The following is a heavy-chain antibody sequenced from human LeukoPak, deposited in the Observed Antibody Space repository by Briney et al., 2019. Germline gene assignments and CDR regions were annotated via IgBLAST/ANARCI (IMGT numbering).Heavy chain of an antibody. J-gene: IGHJ4*02. CDR2: ISYDGSNK. Sequence: GRSLRLSCAASGFTFSSYAMHWVRQAPGKGLEWVAVISYDGSNKYYADSVKGRFTISRDNSKNTLYLQMDSLRAEDTAVYYCARGSPAKAWATYYFVYWGQGTLVTVSS. CDR1: GFTFSSYA. D-gene: IGHD5-12*01. V-gene: IGHV3-30-3*01. CDR3: ARGSPAKAWATYYFVY.